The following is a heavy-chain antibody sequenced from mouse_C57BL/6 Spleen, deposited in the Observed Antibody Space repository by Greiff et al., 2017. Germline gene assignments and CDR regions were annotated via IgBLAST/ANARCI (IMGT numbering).Heavy chain of an antibody. Sequence: QVQLQQPGAELVKPGASVKLSCKASGYTFTSYWMHWVKQRPGRGLEWIGRIDPNSGGTKYNEKFKSKATLTVDKPSSTAYMQLSSLTSEDSAVYYCARSPTPYYYGSSYWYFDVWGTGTTVTVSS. CDR2: IDPNSGGT. CDR3: ARSPTPYYYGSSYWYFDV. CDR1: GYTFTSYW. V-gene: IGHV1-72*01. J-gene: IGHJ1*03. D-gene: IGHD1-1*01.